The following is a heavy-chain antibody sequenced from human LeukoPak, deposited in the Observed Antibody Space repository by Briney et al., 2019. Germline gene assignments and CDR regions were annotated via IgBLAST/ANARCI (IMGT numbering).Heavy chain of an antibody. J-gene: IGHJ3*02. CDR1: GYTFTGYY. CDR2: INPNSGGT. Sequence: VASVKVSCKASGYTFTGYYMHWVRQAPGQGLEWMGWINPNSGGTNYAQKFQGRVTMTRETSISTAYMELSRLRSDDTAVYYYAIYLQQLETNDAFDIWGQGTMVTVSS. D-gene: IGHD6-13*01. CDR3: AIYLQQLETNDAFDI. V-gene: IGHV1-2*02.